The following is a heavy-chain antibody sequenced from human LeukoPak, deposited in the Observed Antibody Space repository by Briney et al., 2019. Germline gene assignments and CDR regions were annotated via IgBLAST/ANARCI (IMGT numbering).Heavy chain of an antibody. CDR1: GFTFSSYA. J-gene: IGHJ4*02. CDR3: AKDVPPPDDY. V-gene: IGHV3-23*01. Sequence: GGSLRLSCAASGFTFSSYAMSWVRQAPGKGLEWVLAISGSGGTTYYADSVKGRFTISRDNSKNTLYLHMNTLRAEDTALYYCAKDVPPPDDYWGQGTLVTVSS. CDR2: ISGSGGTT.